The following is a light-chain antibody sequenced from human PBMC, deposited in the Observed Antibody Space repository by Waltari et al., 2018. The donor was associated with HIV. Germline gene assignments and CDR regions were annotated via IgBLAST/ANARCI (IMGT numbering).Light chain of an antibody. CDR3: QQSYSGLT. Sequence: DIQMTQPPHSLSASLGDRVTITCRASHTVYILLTWYRQNPGKAPDRLIYSASSLQRGFPSRCSCTGYGTDFTRTINGLQAEDCATYYCQQSYSGLTFGPGTKVDV. CDR2: SAS. J-gene: IGKJ3*01. V-gene: IGKV1-39*01. CDR1: HTVYIL.